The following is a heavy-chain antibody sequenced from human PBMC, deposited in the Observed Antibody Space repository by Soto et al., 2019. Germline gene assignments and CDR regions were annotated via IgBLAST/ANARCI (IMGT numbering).Heavy chain of an antibody. V-gene: IGHV3-23*01. Sequence: GGSLRLSCAASGFTFYNYAMNWVRQAPGKGLEWVSTIDYDGVNKHYADSVKGRFTISRDNSKNTLYLQMNSLRAEDTAVYYCAKTGDYVWGSYRYPIRGYYFDYWGQGTLVTVSS. CDR3: AKTGDYVWGSYRYPIRGYYFDY. CDR1: GFTFYNYA. CDR2: IDYDGVNK. D-gene: IGHD3-16*02. J-gene: IGHJ4*02.